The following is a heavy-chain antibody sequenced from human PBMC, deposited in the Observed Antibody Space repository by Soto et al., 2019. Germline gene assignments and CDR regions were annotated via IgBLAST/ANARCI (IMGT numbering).Heavy chain of an antibody. J-gene: IGHJ4*02. CDR3: AKEPLGYCSSTSCSSEDY. V-gene: IGHV3-30*18. CDR1: EFTFSSYA. Sequence: QLVASGGRGVQPGRSLRLSCEASEFTFSSYAMHWVRQAPGRGLEWVALISFDGRKEYYADSVKGRFIVSRDNSRSMVYLQMDSLRPDDTAIYYCAKEPLGYCSSTSCSSEDYWGQGTLVTVSS. D-gene: IGHD2-2*01. CDR2: ISFDGRKE.